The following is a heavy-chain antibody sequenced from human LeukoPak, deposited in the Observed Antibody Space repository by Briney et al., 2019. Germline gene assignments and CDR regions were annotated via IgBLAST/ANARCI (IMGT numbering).Heavy chain of an antibody. D-gene: IGHD1-26*01. J-gene: IGHJ4*02. CDR2: IVVGSGNT. CDR3: AAGIVGDRGW. V-gene: IGHV1-58*02. CDR1: RFSFSNSA. Sequence: ASVKVSCKASRFSFSNSAIQWVRQARGQRLEWIGWIVVGSGNTNYAQKFQERVTITRDMSTSTAYMELRSLRFEDTAMYYCAAGIVGDRGWWGQGTLVTVSS.